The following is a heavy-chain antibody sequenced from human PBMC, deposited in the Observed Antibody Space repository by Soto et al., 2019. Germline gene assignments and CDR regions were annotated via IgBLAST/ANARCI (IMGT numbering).Heavy chain of an antibody. V-gene: IGHV3-33*01. D-gene: IGHD1-26*01. Sequence: GGSLRLSCAASGFTFSSYGMHWVRQAPGKGLEWVAVIWYDGSNKYYADSVKGRFTISKDNSQNTLYLQMNSLRPEDTAVYYCTRDPYSGSRYYFHPWGQGTLVTVSS. CDR3: TRDPYSGSRYYFHP. CDR1: GFTFSSYG. J-gene: IGHJ4*02. CDR2: IWYDGSNK.